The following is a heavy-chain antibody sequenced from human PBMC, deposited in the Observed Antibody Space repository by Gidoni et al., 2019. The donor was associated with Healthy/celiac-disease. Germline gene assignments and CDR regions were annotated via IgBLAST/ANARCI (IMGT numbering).Heavy chain of an antibody. V-gene: IGHV3-23*01. J-gene: IGHJ4*02. CDR3: AARGYYYDSSGYYYDYFDY. D-gene: IGHD3-22*01. Sequence: EVQLLESGGGLVQPGGSLRLSCAASGFTFSSYAMSWVRQAPGKGLEWVSAISGSGGSTYYADSVKGRFTISRDNSKNTLYLQMNSLRAEDTAVYYCAARGYYYDSSGYYYDYFDYWGQGTLVTVSS. CDR1: GFTFSSYA. CDR2: ISGSGGST.